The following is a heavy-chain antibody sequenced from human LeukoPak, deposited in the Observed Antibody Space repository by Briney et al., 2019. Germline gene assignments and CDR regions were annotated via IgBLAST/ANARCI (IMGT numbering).Heavy chain of an antibody. Sequence: GGSLRLSCAASGFTFSSRGFNWVRQSPGKGLEWVSSIGPTGTDRYYADSVRGRFTISRDNAKNSMYLQMDSLRDEDTAVYYCATETIGRHYDYWGQGTLLTVSS. J-gene: IGHJ4*02. CDR1: GFTFSSRG. V-gene: IGHV3-21*01. CDR3: ATETIGRHYDY. CDR2: IGPTGTDR. D-gene: IGHD1-14*01.